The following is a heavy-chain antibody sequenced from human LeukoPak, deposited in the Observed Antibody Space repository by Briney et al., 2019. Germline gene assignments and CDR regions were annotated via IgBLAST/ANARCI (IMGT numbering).Heavy chain of an antibody. J-gene: IGHJ4*02. CDR1: GFTFSIYA. CDR3: AKDHRRGYSYGALSY. D-gene: IGHD5-18*01. CDR2: IRGSGGST. Sequence: GGSLRLSCAASGFTFSIYAMSCVRQAPGKGLEWVSAIRGSGGSTYYADSVKGRFTISRDNSKNTQYLQMNSLRAEDTAVYYCAKDHRRGYSYGALSYWGQGTLVTVSS. V-gene: IGHV3-23*01.